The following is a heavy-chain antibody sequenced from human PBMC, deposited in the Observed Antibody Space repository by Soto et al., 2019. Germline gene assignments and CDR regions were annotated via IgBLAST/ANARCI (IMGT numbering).Heavy chain of an antibody. V-gene: IGHV4-34*01. D-gene: IGHD6-19*01. J-gene: IGHJ6*02. Sequence: QVQLQQWGAGLLKASETLSLTCAVVGDSLRGQSWNWIRQSPGKGLEWIGELDQSGGTKYNPSLKSRDIITADTSKNHFSRTLTSVTASDTAVYDCAREDSYGWSGESLDVWGQGTTVTVSS. CDR2: LDQSGGT. CDR1: GDSLRGQS. CDR3: AREDSYGWSGESLDV.